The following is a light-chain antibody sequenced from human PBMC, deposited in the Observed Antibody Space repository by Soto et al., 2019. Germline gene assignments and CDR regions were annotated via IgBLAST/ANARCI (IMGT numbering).Light chain of an antibody. CDR2: EVS. Sequence: QSALTQPASVSGSPGQSITISCTGTSSDVGGYNYLSWYQHNPGKAPKVMIYEVSNRPSGVSNRFSGSKSDNTASLTISGLQAEDEADYYCSSYTTSGTAVFGGGTKLTVL. CDR1: SSDVGGYNY. CDR3: SSYTTSGTAV. V-gene: IGLV2-14*01. J-gene: IGLJ3*02.